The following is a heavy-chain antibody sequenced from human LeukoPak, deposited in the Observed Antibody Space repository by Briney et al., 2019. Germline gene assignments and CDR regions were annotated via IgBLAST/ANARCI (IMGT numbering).Heavy chain of an antibody. V-gene: IGHV3-23*01. CDR3: ARENGYCSGGSCLTLQPSFDY. CDR1: GFTFSSYA. Sequence: HPGGSLRLSCAASGFTFSSYAMSWVRQAPGKGLEWVSAISGSGGSTYYADSVKGRFTISRDNSKNTLYLQMNSLRAEDTAVYYCARENGYCSGGSCLTLQPSFDYWGQGTLVTVSS. CDR2: ISGSGGST. J-gene: IGHJ4*02. D-gene: IGHD2-15*01.